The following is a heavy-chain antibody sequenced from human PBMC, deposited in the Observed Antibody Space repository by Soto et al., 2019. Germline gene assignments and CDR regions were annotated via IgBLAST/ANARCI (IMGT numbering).Heavy chain of an antibody. Sequence: QVQLVESGGGVVQPGRSLRLSCAASGFLFTSYGMHWVREGPDKGLEWVAIISYDGSDKYYADSVKGRFTISRDNSKNTLYLQMNSLRHEDTALYYCVGGRYYFDYRGQGTLVIVSS. CDR1: GFLFTSYG. CDR3: VGGRYYFDY. J-gene: IGHJ4*02. D-gene: IGHD3-10*01. CDR2: ISYDGSDK. V-gene: IGHV3-30*03.